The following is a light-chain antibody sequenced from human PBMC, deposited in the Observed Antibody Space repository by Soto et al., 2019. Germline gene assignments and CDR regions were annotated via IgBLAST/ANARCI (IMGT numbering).Light chain of an antibody. Sequence: QSVLAQPPSASGSPGQSVTISCTGTSSDVGGYSYVSWYQRHPGKAPKLMIYAVTKRPSGVPDRFSGSKSGNTASLTVSGLQAEDEADYYCSSYAGSNNLYVFGTGTKVTVL. V-gene: IGLV2-8*01. J-gene: IGLJ1*01. CDR3: SSYAGSNNLYV. CDR1: SSDVGGYSY. CDR2: AVT.